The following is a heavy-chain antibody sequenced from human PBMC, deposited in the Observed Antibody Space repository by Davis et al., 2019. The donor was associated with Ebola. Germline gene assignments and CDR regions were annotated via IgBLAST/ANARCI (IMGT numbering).Heavy chain of an antibody. Sequence: ASVKVSCKASGYSFTHYSFSWVRQAPGQGLEWMGWVSGNNGKTDYAQKFQGRVTMTTDTSTSTDYMELRSLTSDDTAVYYCAREIGVAVPGVMKDAFDIWGQGTVVTVSS. CDR2: VSGNNGKT. CDR1: GYSFTHYS. D-gene: IGHD2-2*01. CDR3: AREIGVAVPGVMKDAFDI. V-gene: IGHV1-18*01. J-gene: IGHJ3*02.